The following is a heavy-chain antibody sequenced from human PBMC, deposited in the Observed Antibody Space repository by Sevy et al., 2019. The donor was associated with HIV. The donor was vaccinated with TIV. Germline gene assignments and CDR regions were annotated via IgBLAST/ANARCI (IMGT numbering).Heavy chain of an antibody. CDR2: INPNSGGT. Sequence: ASVKVSCKASGYTFTGYYMYWVRQAPGQGLEWMGRINPNSGGTNYAQKFQGRVTMTRDTSISTAYMELSRLRSDDTAVYYCARNFYDILTGYYPNWFDPWGQGTLVTVSS. J-gene: IGHJ5*02. D-gene: IGHD3-9*01. CDR1: GYTFTGYY. V-gene: IGHV1-2*06. CDR3: ARNFYDILTGYYPNWFDP.